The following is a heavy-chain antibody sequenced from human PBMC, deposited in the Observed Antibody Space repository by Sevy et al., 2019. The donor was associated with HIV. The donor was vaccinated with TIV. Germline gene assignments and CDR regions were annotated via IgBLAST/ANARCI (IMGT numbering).Heavy chain of an antibody. CDR2: ISDGGVTT. CDR1: GFTFRNYV. V-gene: IGHV3-23*01. J-gene: IGHJ3*02. Sequence: GGSLRLSCAASGFTFRNYVMNWVRQPPGKGLDWVSVISDGGVTTYYADSVKGRFTISRDDSKSTLYLQMNSLRVEDTAVYFCAKRVAGALAALDIWGQGTMVTVSS. CDR3: AKRVAGALAALDI. D-gene: IGHD3-10*01.